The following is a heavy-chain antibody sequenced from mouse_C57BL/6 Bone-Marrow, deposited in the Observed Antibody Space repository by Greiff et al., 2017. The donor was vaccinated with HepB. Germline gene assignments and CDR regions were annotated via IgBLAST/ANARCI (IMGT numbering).Heavy chain of an antibody. CDR2: INYDGSST. Sequence: EVQLVESEGGLVQPGSSMKLSCTASGFTFSDYYMAWVRQVPEKGLEWVANINYDGSSTYYLDSLKSRFIISRDNAKNILYLQMSSLKSEDTATYYCARERNYDYDWYFDVWGTGTTVTVSS. D-gene: IGHD2-4*01. CDR1: GFTFSDYY. CDR3: ARERNYDYDWYFDV. V-gene: IGHV5-16*01. J-gene: IGHJ1*03.